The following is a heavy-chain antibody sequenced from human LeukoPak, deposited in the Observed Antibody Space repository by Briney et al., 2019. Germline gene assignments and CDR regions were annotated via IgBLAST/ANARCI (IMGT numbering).Heavy chain of an antibody. Sequence: GGSLRLSCAASGCTFSSYSMNWVRQAPGKGLEWVSSISSSSSYIYYADSVKGRFTISRDNAKNSLYLQMNSLRAEDTAVYYCARDPYDILTGYSAGWGQGTLVTVSS. D-gene: IGHD3-9*01. CDR3: ARDPYDILTGYSAG. CDR2: ISSSSSYI. V-gene: IGHV3-21*01. CDR1: GCTFSSYS. J-gene: IGHJ4*02.